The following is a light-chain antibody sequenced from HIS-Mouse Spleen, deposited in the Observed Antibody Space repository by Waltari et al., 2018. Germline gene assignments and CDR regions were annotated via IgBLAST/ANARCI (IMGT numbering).Light chain of an antibody. CDR3: QQRSNWPPRT. CDR2: DAS. Sequence: EMVLTQSPATLSLSPGERDTLSCRASQSVSSYLAWYQQKPGQAPRLLIYDASNRATGIPARFSGSGSGTDFTLTISSLEPEDFAVYYCQQRSNWPPRTFGQGTKVEIK. CDR1: QSVSSY. J-gene: IGKJ1*01. V-gene: IGKV3-11*01.